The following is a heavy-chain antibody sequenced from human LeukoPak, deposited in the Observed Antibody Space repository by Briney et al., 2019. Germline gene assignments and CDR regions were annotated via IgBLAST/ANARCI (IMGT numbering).Heavy chain of an antibody. J-gene: IGHJ3*02. CDR1: GFTVSSNY. Sequence: GGSLRLSCAASGFTVSSNYMSWVRRAPGKGLEWVSVIYSGGSTYYADSVKGRFTISRDNSKNTLYLQMNSLRAEDTAVYYCARSRLTAFDIWGQGTMVTVSS. V-gene: IGHV3-53*01. CDR2: IYSGGST. CDR3: ARSRLTAFDI. D-gene: IGHD3-9*01.